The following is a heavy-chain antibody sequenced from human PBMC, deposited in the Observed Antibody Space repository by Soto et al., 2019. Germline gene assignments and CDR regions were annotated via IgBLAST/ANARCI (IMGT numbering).Heavy chain of an antibody. D-gene: IGHD6-6*01. CDR1: GFTFSSYG. J-gene: IGHJ4*02. CDR3: AKEFIAARHTPGY. V-gene: IGHV3-30*18. CDR2: ISYDGSNK. Sequence: GGSLRLSCAASGFTFSSYGMHWVRQAPGKGLEWVAVISYDGSNKYYADSVKGRFTISRDNSKNTLYLQMNSLRAEDTAVYYCAKEFIAARHTPGYWGQGTLVTVSS.